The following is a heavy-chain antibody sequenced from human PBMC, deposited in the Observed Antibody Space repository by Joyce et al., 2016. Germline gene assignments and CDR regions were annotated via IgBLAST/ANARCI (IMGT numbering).Heavy chain of an antibody. V-gene: IGHV4-34*01. J-gene: IGHJ4*02. D-gene: IGHD1-26*01. CDR3: ARGPSSGSYYRN. CDR2: IYHSGYT. CDR1: GGSFSGYY. Sequence: QVQLQQWGAGLFKPSETLSLTCAVYGGSFSGYYWNWIRQPQGKGLEWIEEIYHSGYTNYKPSLKSRIIISVDTSENRFSLELRSVTAADTAVYYCARGPSSGSYYRNWGQGTLVTVSS.